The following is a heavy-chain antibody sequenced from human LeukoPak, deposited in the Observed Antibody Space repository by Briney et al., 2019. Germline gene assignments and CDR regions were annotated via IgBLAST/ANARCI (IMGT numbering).Heavy chain of an antibody. CDR3: ARPEGLYYYGMDV. CDR2: MNPISGHT. CDR1: GFTFTSYD. V-gene: IGHV1-8*01. Sequence: ASVKVSCRASGFTFTSYDINWVRQSTGQGLEWMGWMNPISGHTGYAQKFQGRVTMTRDTSLDTAYMELSSLSSEDTAVYYCARPEGLYYYGMDVWGQGTTVTVSS. J-gene: IGHJ6*02.